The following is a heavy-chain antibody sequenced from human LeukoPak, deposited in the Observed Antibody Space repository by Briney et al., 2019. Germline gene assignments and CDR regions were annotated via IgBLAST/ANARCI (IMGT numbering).Heavy chain of an antibody. J-gene: IGHJ5*02. Sequence: VASLRLSCAASGFTFSGYAMSWVRQAPGKGLEWVSAISGSGGSTYYADSVKGRFTISRDNSKNTLYLQMNSLRAEDTAVYYCAKGNVLRFLEWLSPTSLLINWFDPWGQGTLVTVSS. CDR2: ISGSGGST. V-gene: IGHV3-23*01. CDR1: GFTFSGYA. D-gene: IGHD3-3*01. CDR3: AKGNVLRFLEWLSPTSLLINWFDP.